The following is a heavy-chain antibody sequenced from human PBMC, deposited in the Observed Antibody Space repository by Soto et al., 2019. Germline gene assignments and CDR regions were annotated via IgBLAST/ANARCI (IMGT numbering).Heavy chain of an antibody. Sequence: QVKLVQSGAEVKKPGSSVKVSCKASGGTFGTYTISWVRQAPGQGLEWMGRIIPYLDITDYAQKFQGRFTIAADKSTTTAYMELNRLRSEDTGVYFCARDTTYWGQGTLVTVSS. J-gene: IGHJ4*02. CDR3: ARDTTY. V-gene: IGHV1-69*02. CDR2: IIPYLDIT. D-gene: IGHD5-18*01. CDR1: GGTFGTYT.